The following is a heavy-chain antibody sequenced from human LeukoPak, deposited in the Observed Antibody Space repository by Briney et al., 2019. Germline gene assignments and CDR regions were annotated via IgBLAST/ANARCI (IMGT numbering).Heavy chain of an antibody. J-gene: IGHJ3*02. CDR2: ISYDGSDK. CDR3: AKDLNDYVWGLYRKGAFDI. V-gene: IGHV3-30*04. Sequence: GGSLRLSCAASGFTFSSYAMNWVRQAPGKGLEWVAVISYDGSDKYYADSVKGRFTISRDNAKNTLYLQMNSLRAEDTAVYYCAKDLNDYVWGLYRKGAFDIWGQGTMVTVSS. D-gene: IGHD3-16*01. CDR1: GFTFSSYA.